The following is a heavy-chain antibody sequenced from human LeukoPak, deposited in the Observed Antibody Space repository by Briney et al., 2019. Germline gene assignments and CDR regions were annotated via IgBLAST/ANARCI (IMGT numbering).Heavy chain of an antibody. CDR3: AREVRKFSPVVYYMDV. D-gene: IGHD2-2*01. Sequence: PGGSLRLSCAASGFSVSDYWMHWVRQVPGKGLVWVSRINSDGSNTYYADSVKGRFTISRDNAKNSLYLQMNSLRAEDTAVYYCAREVRKFSPVVYYMDVWGKGTTVTVSS. CDR2: INSDGSNT. J-gene: IGHJ6*03. CDR1: GFSVSDYW. V-gene: IGHV3-74*01.